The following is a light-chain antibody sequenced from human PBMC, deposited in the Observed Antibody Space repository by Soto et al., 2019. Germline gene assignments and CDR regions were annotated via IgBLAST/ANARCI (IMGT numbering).Light chain of an antibody. Sequence: EIVMTQSPATLSVSPGERATLSCRASQSVNSNLAWYRQKPGQAPRLLISDASTRATGVPARFSGSGSGTEFTLTLSSLQSGDSGIYYCQQYNFWPPLTFGGGTKVEIK. J-gene: IGKJ4*01. CDR3: QQYNFWPPLT. CDR2: DAS. V-gene: IGKV3-15*01. CDR1: QSVNSN.